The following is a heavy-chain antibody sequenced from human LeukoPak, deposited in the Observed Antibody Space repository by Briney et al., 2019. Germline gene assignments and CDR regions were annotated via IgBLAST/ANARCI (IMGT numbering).Heavy chain of an antibody. CDR1: GSTFSSYW. V-gene: IGHV3-74*01. D-gene: IGHD7-27*01. Sequence: GGSLRLSCAASGSTFSSYWMRWVRQAPGKGLVWVSRINSDGSSTNYADSVKGRFTISRDNAKNTLYLQVKSLRAEDTAVYYCARGPSGWGSLDSWGQGTLVTVSS. J-gene: IGHJ4*02. CDR3: ARGPSGWGSLDS. CDR2: INSDGSST.